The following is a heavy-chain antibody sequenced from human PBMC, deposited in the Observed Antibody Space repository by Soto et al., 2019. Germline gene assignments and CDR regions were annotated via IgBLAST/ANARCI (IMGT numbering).Heavy chain of an antibody. CDR1: GYSFTSYG. CDR3: ARDLTIVPATHPRLENSGMDV. D-gene: IGHD2-2*01. Sequence: ASVKVSCKASGYSFTSYGISWVRRAPGQGLEWMGWISPYNGHTQFVQRFQGRVTMTTDTSTKTAYMELRNLRSDDTAHYYCARDLTIVPATHPRLENSGMDVWGQGTTVTVSS. V-gene: IGHV1-18*01. CDR2: ISPYNGHT. J-gene: IGHJ6*02.